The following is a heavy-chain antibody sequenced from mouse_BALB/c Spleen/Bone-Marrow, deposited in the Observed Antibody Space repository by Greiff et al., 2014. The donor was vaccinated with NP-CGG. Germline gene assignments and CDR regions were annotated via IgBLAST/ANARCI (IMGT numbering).Heavy chain of an antibody. CDR2: ISSGSSYT. CDR1: GFTFSNYG. V-gene: IGHV5-6*01. Sequence: EVKLVESGGDLVKPGGSLKLSCAASGFTFSNYGMSWVRQTPDKRLEWVATISSGSSYTYYPDSLKGRFTISRDNAKNTLYLQMSSLKSEDPAMYYCASPHSYDSSPWWYFDVWGAGTTVTVSS. D-gene: IGHD1-1*01. J-gene: IGHJ1*01. CDR3: ASPHSYDSSPWWYFDV.